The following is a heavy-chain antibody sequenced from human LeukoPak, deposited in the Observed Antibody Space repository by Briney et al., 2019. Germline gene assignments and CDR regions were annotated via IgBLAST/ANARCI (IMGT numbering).Heavy chain of an antibody. CDR1: GFTFSKCG. D-gene: IGHD6-6*01. CDR2: IRNDGSDK. CDR3: AKDLEYSSSFNWFDP. Sequence: GGSLRLSCAASGFTFSKCGMHWVRQAPGKGLEWVAFIRNDGSDKYYADSVKGRFTISRDNSKNTLFLQMNSLRPEDTAIYYCAKDLEYSSSFNWFDPCGQGNLVTVSS. J-gene: IGHJ5*02. V-gene: IGHV3-30*02.